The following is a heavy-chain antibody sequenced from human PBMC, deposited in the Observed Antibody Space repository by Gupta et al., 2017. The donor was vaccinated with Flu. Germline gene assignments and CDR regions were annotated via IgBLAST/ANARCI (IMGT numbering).Heavy chain of an antibody. J-gene: IGHJ4*02. D-gene: IGHD6-19*01. CDR3: AREMAHSSAYDY. CDR2: IGSDGSRT. CDR1: TCSNYW. V-gene: IGHV3-74*01. Sequence: TCSNYWMFWVRQAPGKGLVWVSRIGSDGSRTAYADSVKGRFTISRDNAKNTLYLQMNSLRAEDTAVYYCAREMAHSSAYDYWGQGTLLTVSS.